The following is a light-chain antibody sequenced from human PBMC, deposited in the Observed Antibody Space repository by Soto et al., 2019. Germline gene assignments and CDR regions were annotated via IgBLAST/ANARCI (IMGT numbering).Light chain of an antibody. CDR3: QQYGTSEII. V-gene: IGKV3-20*01. CDR1: QSVSNSY. CDR2: DTS. J-gene: IGKJ5*01. Sequence: EFVLTQSPGTLSLSPGERATVSCRASQSVSNSYVAWYQQKSGQAPRLLIYDTSSRVTGIPDRFSGSGSGTDFTLTISRLEPEDFAVFYCQQYGTSEIIFGQGTRLE.